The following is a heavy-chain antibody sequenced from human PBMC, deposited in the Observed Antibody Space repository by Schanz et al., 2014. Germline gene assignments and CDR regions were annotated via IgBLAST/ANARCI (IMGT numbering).Heavy chain of an antibody. Sequence: EVHLLESGGGLVPPGGSLRLSCAASGFNFSDYAMCWVRQAPGKGLEWVSAISGGGGTTYYTDSVKGRFTISRDNSKSTLYLQMNSLRAEDTAVYYCAKDGPGGSGSYSADGGMDVWDQGTTVTVSS. CDR2: ISGGGGTT. V-gene: IGHV3-23*01. CDR1: GFNFSDYA. CDR3: AKDGPGGSGSYSADGGMDV. D-gene: IGHD3-10*01. J-gene: IGHJ6*02.